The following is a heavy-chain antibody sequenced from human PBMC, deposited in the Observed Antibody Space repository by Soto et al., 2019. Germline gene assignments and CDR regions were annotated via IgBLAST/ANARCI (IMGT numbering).Heavy chain of an antibody. D-gene: IGHD2-15*01. V-gene: IGHV3-53*01. Sequence: GGSLRLSCVASGFTVSSNFMSWVRQAPGKGLEWVSIIYSDGRTSYADSVKGRFTISRDNSENTLYLQMNSLSAEDTAIYFCARGEQVSRLLDSWGQGT. J-gene: IGHJ4*02. CDR1: GFTVSSNF. CDR3: ARGEQVSRLLDS. CDR2: IYSDGRT.